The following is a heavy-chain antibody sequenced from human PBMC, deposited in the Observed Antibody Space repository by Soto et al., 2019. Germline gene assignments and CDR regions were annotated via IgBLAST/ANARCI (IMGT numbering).Heavy chain of an antibody. D-gene: IGHD4-17*01. J-gene: IGHJ4*02. CDR1: GGSVSDKTYY. V-gene: IGHV4-61*01. CDR3: ASTTAVPNALRSRYFFDY. CDR2: VYFSGTT. Sequence: SETLCLTCSVSGGSVSDKTYYWSWIRQPPWKRLEWIGYVYFSGTTNYNPSLNSRVTISVDLSKNRFSLRLSSVTTADTALYYCASTTAVPNALRSRYFFDYWGQGTLVTVSS.